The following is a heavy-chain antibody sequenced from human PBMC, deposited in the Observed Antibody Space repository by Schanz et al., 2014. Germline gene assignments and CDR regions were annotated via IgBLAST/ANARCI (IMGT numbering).Heavy chain of an antibody. CDR1: GYIFINSG. D-gene: IGHD3-3*01. Sequence: GFGVKKPGATVKVSCKASGYIFINSGISWVRQAPGQGLEWVGWISVYTGNTKYGQKVQGRVTMTTDTSTSTAYMALTDLRSDDTAVYYCARDRRFFDRDDLYYFDSWGQGTLVTVSS. CDR2: ISVYTGNT. J-gene: IGHJ4*02. CDR3: ARDRRFFDRDDLYYFDS. V-gene: IGHV1-18*01.